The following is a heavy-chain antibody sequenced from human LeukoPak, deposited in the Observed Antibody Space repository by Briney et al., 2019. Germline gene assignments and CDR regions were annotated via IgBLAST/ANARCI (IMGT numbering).Heavy chain of an antibody. Sequence: GGSLRLSCAAFGFTFSSYTMHWVRQAPGKGLEWVSAISGSGGSTYYADSVKGRFTISRDNSKNTVYLQMNTLRAEDTAVYYCAKDYPLDYWGQGALVTVSS. V-gene: IGHV3-23*01. CDR2: ISGSGGST. CDR3: AKDYPLDY. CDR1: GFTFSSYT. J-gene: IGHJ4*02.